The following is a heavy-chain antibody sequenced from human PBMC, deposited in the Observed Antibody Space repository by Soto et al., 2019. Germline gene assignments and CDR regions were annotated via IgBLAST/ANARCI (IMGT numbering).Heavy chain of an antibody. V-gene: IGHV4-34*01. CDR1: GGSFSGYY. CDR3: ARLGWQYDKNDY. J-gene: IGHJ4*02. Sequence: PSETLSLTCAVYGGSFSGYYWSWTRQPPGKGLEWIGEINHSGSTNYNPSLKSRVTISVDTSKNQFSLKLSSVTAADTAVYYCARLGWQYDKNDYWGQGTLVTVSS. D-gene: IGHD3-22*01. CDR2: INHSGST.